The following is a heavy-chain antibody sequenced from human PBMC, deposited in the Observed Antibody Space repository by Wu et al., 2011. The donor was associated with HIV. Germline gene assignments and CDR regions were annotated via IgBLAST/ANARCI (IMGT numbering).Heavy chain of an antibody. CDR3: ARDGDGDYIVYLTFYF. CDR1: GGTFSIYA. CDR2: IIPIYGTT. D-gene: IGHD4-17*01. Sequence: QVQLVQSGAEVKKPGSSVKVSCKASGGTFSIYAVTWVRQAPGQGLEWMGRIIPIYGTTDYAQKFQGRVTITADGSTDTAYMELSSLRSDDTAIYYCARDGDGDYIVYLTFYF. J-gene: IGHJ2*01. V-gene: IGHV1-69*15.